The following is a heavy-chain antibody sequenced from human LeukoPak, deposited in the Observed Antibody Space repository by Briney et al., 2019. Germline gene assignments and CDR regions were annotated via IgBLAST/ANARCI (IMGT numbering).Heavy chain of an antibody. CDR3: TTVFSGGISDY. CDR2: IKCKTDGGTT. J-gene: IGHJ4*02. CDR1: GFTFSNAW. Sequence: PGGSLRLSCAASGFTFSNAWMSWVRQAPGKGLEWVGRIKCKTDGGTTDYAAPVKGRFTISRDDSKNTLYLQMNSLKTEDTAVYYCTTVFSGGISDYWGQGTLVTVSS. D-gene: IGHD1-14*01. V-gene: IGHV3-15*01.